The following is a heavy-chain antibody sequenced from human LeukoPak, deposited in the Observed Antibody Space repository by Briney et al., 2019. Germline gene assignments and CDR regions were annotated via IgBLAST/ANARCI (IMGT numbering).Heavy chain of an antibody. D-gene: IGHD6-13*01. CDR1: GFTFSDYY. V-gene: IGHV3-66*02. Sequence: GGSLRLSCAASGFTFSDYYMSWIRQAPGKGLEWVSVIYTGGSTYYADSVKGRFTISRDNSKNTLYLQMNSLRTEDTAVYFCASGYSCSWSFEGADFDYWGQGTLVTVSS. CDR2: IYTGGST. J-gene: IGHJ4*02. CDR3: ASGYSCSWSFEGADFDY.